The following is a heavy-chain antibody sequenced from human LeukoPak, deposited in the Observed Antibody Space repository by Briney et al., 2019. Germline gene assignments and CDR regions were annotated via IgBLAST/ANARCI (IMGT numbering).Heavy chain of an antibody. J-gene: IGHJ4*02. V-gene: IGHV1-2*02. CDR1: GYTFTGYY. CDR3: ARGPTLRYFDWLSDPFDY. D-gene: IGHD3-9*01. Sequence: ASVKVSCKASGYTFTGYYMHWVRQAPGQGLEWMGWINPNSGGTNYAQKFQGRATMTRDTSISTAYMELSRLRSDDTAVYYCARGPTLRYFDWLSDPFDYWGQGTLVTVSS. CDR2: INPNSGGT.